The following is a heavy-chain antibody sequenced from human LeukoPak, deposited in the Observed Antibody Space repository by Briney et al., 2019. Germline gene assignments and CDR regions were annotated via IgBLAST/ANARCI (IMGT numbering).Heavy chain of an antibody. CDR3: AGADMDDYEILAGPDAFDI. Sequence: ASVKVSCKASGCTFTSYAISWVRQAPGQGLEWMGRIIPILGITNYSQKFQGRVTITADKSTSTAYMELRSLRPDATAVYYCAGADMDDYEILAGPDAFDIWGQGTLVTVSS. J-gene: IGHJ3*02. D-gene: IGHD3-9*01. CDR1: GCTFTSYA. CDR2: IIPILGIT. V-gene: IGHV1-69*04.